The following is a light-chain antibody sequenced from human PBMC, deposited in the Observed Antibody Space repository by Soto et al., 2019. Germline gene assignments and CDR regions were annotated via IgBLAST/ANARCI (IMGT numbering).Light chain of an antibody. V-gene: IGLV1-51*01. CDR2: GNH. CDR3: GTWDSSLSAGV. J-gene: IGLJ2*01. Sequence: QSVLTQPPSVSAAPGQKVTISCIGSRSNIGNNYVSWYQHLPGTTPKLLIFGNHERPSGIPDRFSGSKSGTSATLGITGLQPGDEADYYCGTWDSSLSAGVFGGGTKLTVL. CDR1: RSNIGNNY.